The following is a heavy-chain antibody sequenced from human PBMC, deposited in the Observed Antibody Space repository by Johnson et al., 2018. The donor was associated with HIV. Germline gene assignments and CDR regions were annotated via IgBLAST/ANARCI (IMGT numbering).Heavy chain of an antibody. V-gene: IGHV3-11*04. CDR3: ANSLLLDAFNI. D-gene: IGHD2-15*01. Sequence: QVQLVESGGGLVKPGGSLRLSCVASGFRFSDHYMSWIRQAPGKGLEWVSYISSSGTTIYSADSVKGRFTTSRDNTNNSLYLQMNSLKAEDTAVYYCANSLLLDAFNIWGQGTMVTVSS. CDR1: GFRFSDHY. J-gene: IGHJ3*02. CDR2: ISSSGTTI.